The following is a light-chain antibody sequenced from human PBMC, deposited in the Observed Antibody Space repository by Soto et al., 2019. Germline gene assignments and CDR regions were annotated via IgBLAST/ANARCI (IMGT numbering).Light chain of an antibody. CDR1: QSVSSN. CDR2: GAS. V-gene: IGKV3-20*01. CDR3: QQYGSSIT. J-gene: IGKJ5*01. Sequence: ERVKTRSHATLSVSPGERSPLSSRASQSVSSNLAWYQQKPGQAPRLLIYGASSSATGIPDRFSGSGSGTDFTLTISRLEPEDFAVYYCQQYGSSITFGGGTRLDIK.